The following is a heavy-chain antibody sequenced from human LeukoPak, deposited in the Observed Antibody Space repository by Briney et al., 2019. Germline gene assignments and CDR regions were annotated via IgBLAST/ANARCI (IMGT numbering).Heavy chain of an antibody. CDR1: GGSLSSYY. D-gene: IGHD3-10*01. CDR3: AREGAEVRGVLVKYYFDY. CDR2: IYSRGLTRGST. Sequence: RASETLSLTCTVSGGSLSSYYWSWIRQPPGKGLEWIGYIYSRGLTRGSTNYNPSLKSRVTISVDTSKNQFSLKLTSVTAADTAVYYCAREGAEVRGVLVKYYFDYWGQGALVTVSS. J-gene: IGHJ4*02. V-gene: IGHV4-59*12.